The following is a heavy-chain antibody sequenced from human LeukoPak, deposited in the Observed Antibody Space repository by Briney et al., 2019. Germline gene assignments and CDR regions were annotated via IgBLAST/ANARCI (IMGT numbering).Heavy chain of an antibody. CDR2: IKQDGSEK. V-gene: IGHV3-7*01. CDR3: ARDPYYYDSSGYYHVPAFDI. CDR1: GFTFSSYW. J-gene: IGHJ3*02. Sequence: GGSLRLSCAASGFTFSSYWMSWVRQAPGKGLEWVANIKQDGSEKYYVDSVKGRFTISRDNAKNSLYLQMNSLRAEDTAVYYCARDPYYYDSSGYYHVPAFDIWGQGTMVTVSS. D-gene: IGHD3-22*01.